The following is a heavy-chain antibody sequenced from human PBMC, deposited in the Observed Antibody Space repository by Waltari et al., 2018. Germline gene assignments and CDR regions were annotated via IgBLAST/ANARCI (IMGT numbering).Heavy chain of an antibody. D-gene: IGHD2-21*01. Sequence: QLQLQESGPGLVKPSETLSLTCTVSGGSISTIGYYWAWVRQPPGKGLEWIGTIYHSGTTYYNPSLESRVTISVDTSRNQFSLKLRSVTAADTAVYYCASHGGYFSNFDYWGQGTLVTVSS. V-gene: IGHV4-39*01. J-gene: IGHJ4*02. CDR1: GGSISTIGYY. CDR2: IYHSGTT. CDR3: ASHGGYFSNFDY.